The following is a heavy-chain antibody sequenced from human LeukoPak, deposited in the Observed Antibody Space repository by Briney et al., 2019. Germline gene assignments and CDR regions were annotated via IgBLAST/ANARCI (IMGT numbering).Heavy chain of an antibody. D-gene: IGHD3-3*01. CDR3: AKVVFAIRAPFDY. CDR1: EFTVSSNC. CDR2: ISGSGGST. Sequence: GGSLRLSCVASEFTVSSNCMSWVRQAPGKGLEWVSAISGSGGSTYYADSVKGRFTISRDNSKNTLYLQMNSLRAEDTAVYYCAKVVFAIRAPFDYWGQGTLVTVSS. J-gene: IGHJ4*02. V-gene: IGHV3-23*01.